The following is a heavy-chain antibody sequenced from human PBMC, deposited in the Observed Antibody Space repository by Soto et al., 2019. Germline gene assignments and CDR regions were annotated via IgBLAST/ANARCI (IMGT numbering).Heavy chain of an antibody. Sequence: PSETNSLTCTVADGSIGGYDWRWIRQPPGKGLEWIGYIYYSGSTNYNPSLKSRVTISVDTSKNQFSLKLTSVTAADTAVYYCARRYGSAFDFWGQGTMVTVSS. J-gene: IGHJ3*01. CDR2: IYYSGST. CDR1: DGSIGGYD. V-gene: IGHV4-59*01. D-gene: IGHD3-10*01. CDR3: ARRYGSAFDF.